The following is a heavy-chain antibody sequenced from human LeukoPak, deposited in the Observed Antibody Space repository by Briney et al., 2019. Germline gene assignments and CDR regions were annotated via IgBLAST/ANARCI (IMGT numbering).Heavy chain of an antibody. V-gene: IGHV1-2*02. J-gene: IGHJ4*02. CDR1: GYTFSDYY. CDR3: VRATIADSSTYYIDY. D-gene: IGHD3-22*01. Sequence: ASVKVSCKASGYTFSDYYMHWVRQAPGQGLEWMGWINPNSGGTNYAQKFQGRVTMTRDMSISTAYMEVSRLTSDDTAVYYCVRATIADSSTYYIDYWGLGTLVTVSS. CDR2: INPNSGGT.